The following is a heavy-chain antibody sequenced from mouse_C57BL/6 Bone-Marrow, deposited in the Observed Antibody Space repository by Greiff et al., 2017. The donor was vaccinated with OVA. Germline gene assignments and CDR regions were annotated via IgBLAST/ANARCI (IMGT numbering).Heavy chain of an antibody. V-gene: IGHV14-4*01. D-gene: IGHD2-2*01. CDR1: GFNIKDDY. Sequence: VQLQQSGAELVRPGASVKLSCTASGFNIKDDYMHWVKQRPEQGLEWIGWIDPENGDTEYASKFQGKATITADTSSNTAYLQLSSLTSEDTAVYYCTTYGYTGYNFAMDYWGQGTSVTVSS. CDR2: IDPENGDT. J-gene: IGHJ4*01. CDR3: TTYGYTGYNFAMDY.